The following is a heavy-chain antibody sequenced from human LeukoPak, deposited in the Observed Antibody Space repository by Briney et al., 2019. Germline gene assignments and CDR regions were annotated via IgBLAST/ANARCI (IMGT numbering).Heavy chain of an antibody. J-gene: IGHJ5*02. V-gene: IGHV4-39*07. CDR3: ARGNYDFWSGYYYGGPRGAWFDP. D-gene: IGHD3-3*01. CDR1: GGSISSGGYY. Sequence: TSSETLSLTCTVSGGSISSGGYYWSWIRQHPGKGLEWIGEINHSGSTNYNPSLKSRVTISVDTSKNQFSLKLSSVTAADTAVYYCARGNYDFWSGYYYGGPRGAWFDPWGQGTLVTVSS. CDR2: INHSGST.